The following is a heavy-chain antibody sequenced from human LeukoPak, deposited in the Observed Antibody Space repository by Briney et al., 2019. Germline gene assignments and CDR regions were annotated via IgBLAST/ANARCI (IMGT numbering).Heavy chain of an antibody. CDR2: ISSNGGST. V-gene: IGHV3-64D*06. J-gene: IGHJ4*02. D-gene: IGHD5-12*01. CDR3: VKDGGYSGYETFGY. Sequence: GGSLRLSCSASGFTFSNFPMHWVRQAPGKGLEYVSAISSNGGSTYYADSVKGRFTISRDNSKNTLYLQMSSLRAEDTAVYYCVKDGGYSGYETFGYWGQGTLVTVSS. CDR1: GFTFSNFP.